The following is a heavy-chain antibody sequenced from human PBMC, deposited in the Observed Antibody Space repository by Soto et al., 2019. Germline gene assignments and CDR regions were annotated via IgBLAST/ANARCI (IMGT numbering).Heavy chain of an antibody. CDR2: ISYDGSHK. D-gene: IGHD4-17*01. Sequence: QVQLVESGGGVVQPGRSLRLSCAASGFTFSNYAMHWVRQAPGKGLEWVAAISYDGSHKYYAESVKGRFTISRDNSKDRLYLQMNSLRTDDTAVVYCARDRTLNYGDFAYWGQGTLVTVSS. CDR1: GFTFSNYA. V-gene: IGHV3-30-3*01. J-gene: IGHJ4*02. CDR3: ARDRTLNYGDFAY.